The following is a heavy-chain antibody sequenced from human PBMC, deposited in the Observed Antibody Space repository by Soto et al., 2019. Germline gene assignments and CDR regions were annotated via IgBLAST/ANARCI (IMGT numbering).Heavy chain of an antibody. V-gene: IGHV1-18*01. CDR1: GYDFTTYG. CDR2: ISAHNGNT. J-gene: IGHJ4*02. Sequence: QVHLVQSGAEVKKPGASVKVSCKGSGYDFTTYGITWVRQAPGQGLEWMAWISAHNGNTDYAQKLQGRVTVTRDTAASTAYVELRSLRSDETAVYYCARGRDGDYWGQGALVTVSS. D-gene: IGHD6-6*01. CDR3: ARGRDGDY.